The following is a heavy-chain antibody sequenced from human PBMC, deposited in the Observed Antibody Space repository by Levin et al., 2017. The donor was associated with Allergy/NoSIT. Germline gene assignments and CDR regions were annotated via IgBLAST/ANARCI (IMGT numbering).Heavy chain of an antibody. Sequence: SETLSLTCAVSGVSISSSNWWSWVRQSPGKRLEWIGEIYYSGRTNYNPSLSSRVTISVDKSKNQFSLRLTSVSAADTAVYYCTKDRVVGGEWGDHFYGMDVWGHGTTVTVSS. V-gene: IGHV4-4*02. CDR2: IYYSGRT. CDR1: GVSISSSNW. J-gene: IGHJ6*02. D-gene: IGHD3-16*01. CDR3: TKDRVVGGEWGDHFYGMDV.